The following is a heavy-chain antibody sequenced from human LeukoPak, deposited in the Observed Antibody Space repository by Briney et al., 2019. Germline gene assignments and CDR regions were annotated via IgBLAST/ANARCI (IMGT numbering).Heavy chain of an antibody. CDR1: GGSFSGYY. CDR2: INHSGST. D-gene: IGHD2-21*01. J-gene: IGHJ5*02. Sequence: SETLSLTCAVYGGSFSGYYRSWIRQPPGKGLEWIGEINHSGSTNYNPSLKSRVTISVDTSKNQFSLKLSSVTAADTAVYYCARESYLHNWFDPWGQGTLVTVSS. CDR3: ARESYLHNWFDP. V-gene: IGHV4-34*01.